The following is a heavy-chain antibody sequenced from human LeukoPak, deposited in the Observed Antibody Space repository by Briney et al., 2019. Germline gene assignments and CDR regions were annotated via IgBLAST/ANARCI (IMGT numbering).Heavy chain of an antibody. D-gene: IGHD1-26*01. CDR3: ARLAPWELHDAVYAFDI. CDR1: GYSISSGYY. J-gene: IGHJ3*02. CDR2: SYHRGST. Sequence: SETLSLTCTVSGYSISSGYYWGWIRQPPGKGLEWIGSSYHRGSTYYNPSLKSRVTISVDTSKNQFSLKLSSVTAADTAVYYCARLAPWELHDAVYAFDIWGQGTMVTVSS. V-gene: IGHV4-38-2*02.